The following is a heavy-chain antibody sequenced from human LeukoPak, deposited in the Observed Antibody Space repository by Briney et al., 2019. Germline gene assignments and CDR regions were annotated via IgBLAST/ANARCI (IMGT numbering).Heavy chain of an antibody. J-gene: IGHJ4*02. Sequence: ASVKVSCKASGYTFTRYHMHWVRQAPGQGLEWMGAINLGSGATFYAQSFQGRIAVTSDTSTNTLYMELSSLRSEDTAVYYCARELGVASDLVNFFDYWGQGTLVTVSS. CDR3: ARELGVASDLVNFFDY. CDR1: GYTFTRYH. V-gene: IGHV1-46*01. D-gene: IGHD5-18*01. CDR2: INLGSGAT.